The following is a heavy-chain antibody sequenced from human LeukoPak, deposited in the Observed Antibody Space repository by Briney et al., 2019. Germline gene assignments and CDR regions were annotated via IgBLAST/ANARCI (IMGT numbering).Heavy chain of an antibody. CDR3: AKAGRDYGDYGGWFDP. Sequence: GGSLGLSCAASGFTFSSYAMSWVRQAPGKGLEWVSAISGSGGSTYYADSVKGRFTISRDNSKNTLYLQMNSLRAEDTAVYYCAKAGRDYGDYGGWFDPWGQGTLVTVSS. V-gene: IGHV3-23*01. CDR1: GFTFSSYA. CDR2: ISGSGGST. D-gene: IGHD4-17*01. J-gene: IGHJ5*02.